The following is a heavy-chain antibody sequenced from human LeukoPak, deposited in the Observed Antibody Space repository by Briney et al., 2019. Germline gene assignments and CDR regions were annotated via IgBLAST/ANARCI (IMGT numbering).Heavy chain of an antibody. V-gene: IGHV3-23*01. J-gene: IGHJ6*02. CDR1: GGSISSSSYY. Sequence: ETLSLTCTVSGGSISSSSYYWGWIRQPPGKGLEWVSSIVGSGVYTYYADSVKGRFTTSRDNAKNTLYLDMDSLRGEDTAMYYCAKRTRAEPGYGMDVWGQGTTVTVSS. CDR2: IVGSGVYT. CDR3: AKRTRAEPGYGMDV.